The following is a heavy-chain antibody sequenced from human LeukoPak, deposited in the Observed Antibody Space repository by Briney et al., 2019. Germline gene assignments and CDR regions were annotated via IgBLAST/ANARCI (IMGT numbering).Heavy chain of an antibody. CDR2: IKLDGSEK. J-gene: IGHJ5*02. CDR1: GFTFSSYW. CDR3: AKDSYYYGSGSGRFDP. D-gene: IGHD3-10*01. V-gene: IGHV3-7*01. Sequence: GGSLRLSCVASGFTFSSYWMSWVRQAPGKGLEWVANIKLDGSEKYYVDSVKGRFTISRDNAKNSLYLQMNSLRVEDTAVYYCAKDSYYYGSGSGRFDPWGQGTLVTVSS.